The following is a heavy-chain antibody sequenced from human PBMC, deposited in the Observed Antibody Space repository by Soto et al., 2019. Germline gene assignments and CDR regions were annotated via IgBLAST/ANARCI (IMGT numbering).Heavy chain of an antibody. V-gene: IGHV4-30-4*01. Sequence: QVQLQESGPGLVKPSQTLSLRCSVSGGSVRSDDYFWSWIRQPPGKALEWMGYISHSGTAYYNPSLKRRLAMSIDTSTKHFSLSLRSLTAADTATYYCARGHYDVLTGYYVRYFDYWGRGTRVTVSS. CDR3: ARGHYDVLTGYYVRYFDY. J-gene: IGHJ4*02. D-gene: IGHD3-9*01. CDR2: ISHSGTA. CDR1: GGSVRSDDYF.